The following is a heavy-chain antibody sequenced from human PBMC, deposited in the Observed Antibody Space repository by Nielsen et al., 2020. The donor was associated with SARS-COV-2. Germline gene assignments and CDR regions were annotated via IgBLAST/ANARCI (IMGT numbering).Heavy chain of an antibody. Sequence: GESLKISCKGFGYRFSSYWIGWVRQMPGKGLEWMGIIYPGDSDTRYSPSFQGQVTISTDKSISTAYLQWSSLKASDTAMYYCARKITMVRGVTPHVLDIWGQETMVTVSS. CDR3: ARKITMVRGVTPHVLDI. CDR1: GYRFSSYW. J-gene: IGHJ3*02. D-gene: IGHD3-10*01. V-gene: IGHV5-51*01. CDR2: IYPGDSDT.